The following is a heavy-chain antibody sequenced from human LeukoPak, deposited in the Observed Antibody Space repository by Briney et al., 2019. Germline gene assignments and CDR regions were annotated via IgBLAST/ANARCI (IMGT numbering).Heavy chain of an antibody. D-gene: IGHD4-17*01. V-gene: IGHV3-48*01. J-gene: IGHJ4*02. CDR1: GFTFNTYS. Sequence: GGSLRLSCEASGFTFNTYSMNWVRQAPGKGLQWGSYIESYSRIIHYADSVKGRFTISRDDAKNSLFLQMNSLTPQDTAIYYCARQGPNGDLDFWGQGTLVTVSS. CDR2: IESYSRII. CDR3: ARQGPNGDLDF.